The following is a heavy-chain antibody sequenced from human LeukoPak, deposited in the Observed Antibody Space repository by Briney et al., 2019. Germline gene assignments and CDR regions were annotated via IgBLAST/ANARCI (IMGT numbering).Heavy chain of an antibody. Sequence: GESLKISCKGSGYSFTSYWIGWVRQMLGKGLEWMGIIYPGDSDTRYSPSFQGQVTISADKSISTAYLQWSSLKASDTAMYYCARLDLKYCSSTSCLEAWGQGTLVTVSS. CDR1: GYSFTSYW. CDR3: ARLDLKYCSSTSCLEA. CDR2: IYPGDSDT. V-gene: IGHV5-51*01. J-gene: IGHJ5*02. D-gene: IGHD2-2*01.